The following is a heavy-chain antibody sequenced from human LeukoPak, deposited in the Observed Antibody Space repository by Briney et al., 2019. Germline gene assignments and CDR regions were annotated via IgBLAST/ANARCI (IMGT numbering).Heavy chain of an antibody. D-gene: IGHD4-17*01. J-gene: IGHJ6*02. CDR1: GFTFSDHA. Sequence: GGSLRLSCAASGFTFSDHAMSWVRQAPAKGLEWVSSINGNGGGSYYIDSVKGRFTVSRDNSENALYLQMNSLKAEDTAVYYCAKELYNYGDYGAEGLDVGGQGTTVTVS. CDR2: INGNGGGS. CDR3: AKELYNYGDYGAEGLDV. V-gene: IGHV3-23*01.